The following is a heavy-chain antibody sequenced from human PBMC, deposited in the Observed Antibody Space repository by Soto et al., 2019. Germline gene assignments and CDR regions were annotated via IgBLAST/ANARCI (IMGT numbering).Heavy chain of an antibody. Sequence: SETLSLTCTVSGGSISSGGYYWSWIRQHPGKGLEWIGYIYYSGSTYYNPSLKSRVTISVDNAKNSVSLQMNSLRAEDTAVYYCAREYTAWPLAYGLDVWGQGTTVTVSS. V-gene: IGHV4-31*03. D-gene: IGHD2-2*02. CDR1: GGSISSGGYY. J-gene: IGHJ6*02. CDR3: AREYTAWPLAYGLDV. CDR2: IYYSGST.